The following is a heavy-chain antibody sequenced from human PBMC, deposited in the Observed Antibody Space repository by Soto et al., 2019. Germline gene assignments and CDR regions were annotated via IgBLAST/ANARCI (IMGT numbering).Heavy chain of an antibody. CDR1: GFTFSSYS. D-gene: IGHD5-12*01. V-gene: IGHV3-21*01. CDR3: ARDPSMGRYSGYDWWFDP. Sequence: GGSLRLSCAASGFTFSSYSMNWVRQAPGKGLEWVSSISSSSSYIYYADSVKGRFTISRGNAKNSLYLQMNSLRAEDTAVYYCARDPSMGRYSGYDWWFDPWGQGTLVTVSS. CDR2: ISSSSSYI. J-gene: IGHJ5*02.